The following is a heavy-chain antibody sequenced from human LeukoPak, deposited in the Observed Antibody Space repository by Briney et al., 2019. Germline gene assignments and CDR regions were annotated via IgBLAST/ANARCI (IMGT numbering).Heavy chain of an antibody. CDR3: ARDGLRSLYSLTYYFDY. Sequence: PSETLSLTCTVSGGSISSSSYYWGWIRQPPGKGLEWIGSIYYSGSTYYNPSLKSRVTISVDTSKNQFSLKLSSMTAADTAVYYCARDGLRSLYSLTYYFDYWGQGTLVTVSS. J-gene: IGHJ4*02. D-gene: IGHD5-18*01. V-gene: IGHV4-39*07. CDR2: IYYSGST. CDR1: GGSISSSSYY.